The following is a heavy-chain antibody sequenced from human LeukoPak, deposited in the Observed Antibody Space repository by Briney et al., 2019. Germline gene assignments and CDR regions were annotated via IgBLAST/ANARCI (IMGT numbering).Heavy chain of an antibody. D-gene: IGHD3-10*01. CDR2: ISYDGTNK. J-gene: IGHJ5*02. CDR3: AKDYSVSGTYNWFDP. CDR1: GFTFSSYA. Sequence: GTSLRLSCAAYGFTFSSYAMHWVRQAPGKGLEWVAVISYDGTNKYYADSVKGRFTISRDNSKNTLYLQMNSLRAEDTAVYYCAKDYSVSGTYNWFDPWGQGTLVTVSS. V-gene: IGHV3-30*18.